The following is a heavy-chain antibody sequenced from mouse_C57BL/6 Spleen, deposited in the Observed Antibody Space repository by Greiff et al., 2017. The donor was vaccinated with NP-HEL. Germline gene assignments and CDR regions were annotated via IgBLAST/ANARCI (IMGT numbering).Heavy chain of an antibody. Sequence: VQLQQPGAELVKPGASVKLSCKASGYTFTSYWMQWVKQRPGQGLEWIGEIDPSDSYTNYNQKFKGKATLTVDTSSSTAYMQLSSLTSEDSAVYYCARLPLLLRYFDYWGQGTTLTVSS. D-gene: IGHD1-1*01. CDR2: IDPSDSYT. J-gene: IGHJ2*01. CDR3: ARLPLLLRYFDY. V-gene: IGHV1-50*01. CDR1: GYTFTSYW.